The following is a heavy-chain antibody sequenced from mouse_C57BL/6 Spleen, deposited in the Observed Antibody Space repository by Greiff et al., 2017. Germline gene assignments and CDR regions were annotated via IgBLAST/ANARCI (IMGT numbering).Heavy chain of an antibody. CDR2: IYPGDGDT. CDR3: ARSDYYGSSYGYAMDY. V-gene: IGHV1-82*01. D-gene: IGHD1-1*01. Sequence: QVQLQQSGPELVKPGASVKISCKASGYAFSSSWMNWVKQRPGKGLERIGRIYPGDGDTNYNGKFKGKATLTADKSSSTAYMQLSSLTSEDSAVYFCARSDYYGSSYGYAMDYWGQGTSVTVSS. CDR1: GYAFSSSW. J-gene: IGHJ4*01.